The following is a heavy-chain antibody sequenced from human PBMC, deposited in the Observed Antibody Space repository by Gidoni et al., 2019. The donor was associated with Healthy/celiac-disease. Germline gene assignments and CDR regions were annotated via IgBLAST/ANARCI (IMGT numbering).Heavy chain of an antibody. J-gene: IGHJ3*02. CDR2: ISGSGGST. Sequence: EVQLLASGGGLVQPGGSLRLSCAASGFTFSSYAMSWVRQAPGKGLEWVSAISGSGGSTYYADSVKGRFTISRDNSKNTLYLQMNSLRAEDTAVYYCAKAKDSSGYYSLRGDAFDIWGQGTMVTVSS. V-gene: IGHV3-23*01. D-gene: IGHD3-22*01. CDR1: GFTFSSYA. CDR3: AKAKDSSGYYSLRGDAFDI.